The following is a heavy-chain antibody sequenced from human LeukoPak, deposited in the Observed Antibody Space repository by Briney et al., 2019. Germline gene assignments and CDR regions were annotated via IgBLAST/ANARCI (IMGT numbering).Heavy chain of an antibody. J-gene: IGHJ6*02. CDR3: ARSFFRAVSGTNYYYGMDV. CDR2: ITPLFGTA. V-gene: IGHV1-69*13. Sequence: ASVKVSCKASGGTLSSYAISWVRQAPGQGLEWMGGITPLFGTANYAQKFQGRVTITADEPTSTAYMELSSLRSEDTAVYFCARSFFRAVSGTNYYYGMDVWGQGTTVTVS. D-gene: IGHD6-19*01. CDR1: GGTLSSYA.